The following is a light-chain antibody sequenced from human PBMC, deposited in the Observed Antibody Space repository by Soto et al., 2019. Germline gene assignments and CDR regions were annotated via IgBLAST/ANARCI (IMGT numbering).Light chain of an antibody. Sequence: QSALTQPASVSASPGQSITISCTGTSSDIGDYNYVSWYQQHPGEAPKLIIYEVENRPSGISDRFSGSKSGNTASLTISGLQTEDEADYFCSSYTSTDTLVVFGGVTKVTVL. V-gene: IGLV2-14*01. CDR3: SSYTSTDTLVV. CDR2: EVE. J-gene: IGLJ2*01. CDR1: SSDIGDYNY.